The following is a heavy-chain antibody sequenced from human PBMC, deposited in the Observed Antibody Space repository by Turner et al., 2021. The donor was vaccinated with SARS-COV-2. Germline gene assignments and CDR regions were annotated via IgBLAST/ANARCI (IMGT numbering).Heavy chain of an antibody. CDR2: SSGTDDST. D-gene: IGHD3-16*01. CDR3: TKRGDYYYYGMDV. Sequence: EVHPLASGGGLVQPGGSLRLSCAASGFTFRNYAMSWVREAPGKGLEWVSSSSGTDDSTFYADSVKGRFTISRYTSKNTLYLQMNSLRAEDTALYYCTKRGDYYYYGMDVWGQGTTVTVSS. CDR1: GFTFRNYA. V-gene: IGHV3-23*01. J-gene: IGHJ6*02.